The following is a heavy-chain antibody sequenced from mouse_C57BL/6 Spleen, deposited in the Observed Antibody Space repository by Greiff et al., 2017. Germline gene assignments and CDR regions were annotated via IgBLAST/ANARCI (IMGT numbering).Heavy chain of an antibody. V-gene: IGHV1-22*01. CDR1: GYTFTDYN. CDR2: INPNNGGT. J-gene: IGHJ4*01. D-gene: IGHD2-4*01. CDR3: ARIYYDYDGDYYAMDY. Sequence: VQLQQSGPELVKPGASVKMSCKASGYTFTDYNMHWVKQSHGKSLEWIGYINPNNGGTSYNQKFKGKATLTVNKSSSTAYMELRSLTSEDSAVYYCARIYYDYDGDYYAMDYWGQGTSVTVSS.